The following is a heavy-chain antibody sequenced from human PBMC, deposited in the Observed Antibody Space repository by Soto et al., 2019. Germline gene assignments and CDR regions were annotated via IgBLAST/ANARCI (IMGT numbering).Heavy chain of an antibody. V-gene: IGHV3-23*01. CDR1: GFTFSSYA. J-gene: IGHJ4*02. D-gene: IGHD4-4*01. CDR3: ANGGHGPGIMTTLIPYFDY. Sequence: GGSLRLSCAASGFTFSSYAMSWVRQAPGKGLEWVSAISGSGGSTYYADSVKGRFTISRDNSKNTLYLQMNSLRAEDTAVYYCANGGHGPGIMTTLIPYFDYWGQGTLVTVSS. CDR2: ISGSGGST.